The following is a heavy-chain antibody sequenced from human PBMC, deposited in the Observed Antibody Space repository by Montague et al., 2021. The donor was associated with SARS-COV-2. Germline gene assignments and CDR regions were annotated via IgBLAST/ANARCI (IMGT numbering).Heavy chain of an antibody. J-gene: IGHJ4*02. D-gene: IGHD6-19*01. V-gene: IGHV3-30*04. CDR1: GFTFSSYA. CDR3: AKSLSGWDSFDY. CDR2: ISYDGSNK. Sequence: SLRLSCAASGFTFSSYAMHWVRQAPGKGLEWVAVISYDGSNKYYADSVKGRFTISRDNSKNTLYLQMNSLRAEDTALYYCAKSLSGWDSFDYWGQGILVTVSS.